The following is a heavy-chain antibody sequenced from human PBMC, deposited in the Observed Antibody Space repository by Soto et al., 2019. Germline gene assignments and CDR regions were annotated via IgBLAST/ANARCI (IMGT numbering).Heavy chain of an antibody. CDR1: GFTFSSYA. Sequence: EVQLLESGGGLVQPGGSLRLSCAASGFTFSSYAMNWVRQAPGKGLEWVSGISGSGVSTYYADSVKGRFTISRDNSKNTLYLQTHSLRAEDTAIYYSAKLWFGELSNFEYWGQGTLVTVSS. CDR3: AKLWFGELSNFEY. CDR2: ISGSGVST. D-gene: IGHD3-10*01. V-gene: IGHV3-23*01. J-gene: IGHJ4*02.